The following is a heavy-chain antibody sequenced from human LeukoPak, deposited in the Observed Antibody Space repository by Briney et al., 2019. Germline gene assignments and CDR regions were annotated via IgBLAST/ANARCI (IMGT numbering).Heavy chain of an antibody. Sequence: SETLSLTCTVSGGSISSYYWTWIRQPPGKGLEWLGYIYYSGSTNYNPSLKSRVTISVDTSKNQFSLKLSSVTAADTAVYYCARGGAVAGTFDPWGQGTLVTVSS. CDR1: GGSISSYY. J-gene: IGHJ5*02. V-gene: IGHV4-59*12. CDR3: ARGGAVAGTFDP. CDR2: IYYSGST. D-gene: IGHD6-19*01.